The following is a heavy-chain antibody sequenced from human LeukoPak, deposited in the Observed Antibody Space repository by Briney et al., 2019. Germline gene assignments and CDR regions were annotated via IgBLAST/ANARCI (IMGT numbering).Heavy chain of an antibody. D-gene: IGHD3-10*01. V-gene: IGHV1-18*01. CDR1: GYIFDNYG. CDR3: ARDGSITMVRGGVYYYYGMDV. J-gene: IGHJ6*02. CDR2: ISAYNGNT. Sequence: ASVKVSCKASGYIFDNYGISWVRQAPGQGLEWMGWISAYNGNTNYAQNLQGRVTMTTDTSTSTSYMELRSLRSDDTAVYYCARDGSITMVRGGVYYYYGMDVWGQGTTVTVSS.